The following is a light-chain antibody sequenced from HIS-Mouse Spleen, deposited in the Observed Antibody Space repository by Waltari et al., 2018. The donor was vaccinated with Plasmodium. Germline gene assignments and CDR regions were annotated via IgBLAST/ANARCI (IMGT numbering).Light chain of an antibody. J-gene: IGLJ2*01. CDR3: QAWDSSTVV. Sequence: SYELTQPPSVSVSPGQTASITCSGDKLGDKYACWYQQTPGQSPVLVTYQDTKRTPGSPERFSGTNSGNTATLTIGGTQAMDEADYYCQAWDSSTVVVGGGTKLTVL. V-gene: IGLV3-1*01. CDR1: KLGDKY. CDR2: QDT.